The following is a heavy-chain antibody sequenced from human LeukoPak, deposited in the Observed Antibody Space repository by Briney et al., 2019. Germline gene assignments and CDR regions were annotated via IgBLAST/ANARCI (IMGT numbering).Heavy chain of an antibody. V-gene: IGHV4-34*01. Sequence: SSETLSPTCTVSGGSISSYYWSWIRQPPGKGLEWIGEINHSGSTDYNPSLKSRVTISVDTSKNQFSLKLSSVTAADTAVYYCARGSDVSNWFDPWGQGTLVTVSS. J-gene: IGHJ5*02. CDR2: INHSGST. CDR1: GGSISSYY. CDR3: ARGSDVSNWFDP.